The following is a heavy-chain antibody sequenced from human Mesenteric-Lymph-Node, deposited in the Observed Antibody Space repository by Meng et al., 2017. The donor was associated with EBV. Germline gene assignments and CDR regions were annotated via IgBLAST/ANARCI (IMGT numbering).Heavy chain of an antibody. V-gene: IGHV4-4*02. Sequence: QVRLQESGPGLVKPSGTRLLTCVVSGGSFSSDIWWNWVRQSPGKGLEWLAEIDYAGRTNYTPSLKSRVTMSVDKSKSQFSLRLTSVTAADTAVYYCARWERHFDPWGPGTLVTVSS. CDR1: GGSFSSDIW. D-gene: IGHD1-1*01. CDR3: ARWERHFDP. J-gene: IGHJ5*02. CDR2: IDYAGRT.